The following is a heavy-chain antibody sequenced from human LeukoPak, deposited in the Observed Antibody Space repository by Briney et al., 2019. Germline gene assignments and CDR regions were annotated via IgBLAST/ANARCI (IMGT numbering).Heavy chain of an antibody. V-gene: IGHV3-74*01. D-gene: IGHD3-22*01. Sequence: GGSLRLSCAASGFTFSDYWMHWVRQAPGKGLVWVSQINSDASITTYADSVKGRFTISRDNAKNSLYLQMNSLRAEDMALYYCAKGGDYYYDSSGYYSAFDIWGQGTMVTVSS. CDR1: GFTFSDYW. J-gene: IGHJ3*02. CDR3: AKGGDYYYDSSGYYSAFDI. CDR2: INSDASIT.